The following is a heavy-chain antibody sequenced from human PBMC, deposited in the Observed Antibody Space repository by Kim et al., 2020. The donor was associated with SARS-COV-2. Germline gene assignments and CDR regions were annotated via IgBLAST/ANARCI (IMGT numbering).Heavy chain of an antibody. V-gene: IGHV4-31*02. D-gene: IGHD6-13*01. CDR2: ST. Sequence: STYYNPSLKSRVTISVDTSKNQFSLKLSSVTAADTAVYYCARGADSSRDYWGQGTLVTVSS. CDR3: ARGADSSRDY. J-gene: IGHJ4*02.